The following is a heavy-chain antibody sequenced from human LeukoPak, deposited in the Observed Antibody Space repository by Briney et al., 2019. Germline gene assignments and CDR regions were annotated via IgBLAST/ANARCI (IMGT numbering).Heavy chain of an antibody. CDR1: GFPFSRYA. CDR2: ISGSGGST. D-gene: IGHD5-24*01. Sequence: GGSLRPSCAASGFPFSRYAMSWVRQAPGKGLEWVSAISGSGGSTYYADSVKGRFTISRDNSKNTLYLQMNSLRAEDTAVYYCARSRDGYNYLDYWGQGTLVTVSS. CDR3: ARSRDGYNYLDY. V-gene: IGHV3-23*01. J-gene: IGHJ4*02.